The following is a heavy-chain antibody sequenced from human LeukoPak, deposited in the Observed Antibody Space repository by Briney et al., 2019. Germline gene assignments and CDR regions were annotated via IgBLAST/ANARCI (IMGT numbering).Heavy chain of an antibody. CDR1: GYTFSSYA. J-gene: IGHJ4*02. V-gene: IGHV1-2*02. D-gene: IGHD2-2*01. CDR3: ARIHCSSASCYYFDS. Sequence: VSVKVSCKASGYTFSSYAMHWVRQAPGQGLEWMGWITPSGDTNYAQKFQGRVAITRDTSITTAYMDLSRLTSDDTAVYYCARIHCSSASCYYFDSWGQGTLVTVSS. CDR2: ITPSGDT.